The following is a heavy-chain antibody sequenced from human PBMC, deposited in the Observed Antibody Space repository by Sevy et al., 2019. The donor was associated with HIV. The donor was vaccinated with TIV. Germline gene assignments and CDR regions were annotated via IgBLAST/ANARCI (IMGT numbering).Heavy chain of an antibody. V-gene: IGHV3-23*01. D-gene: IGHD3-22*01. J-gene: IGHJ4*02. CDR3: ARKYDSSGYFDY. CDR2: ISGRGGSGDKT. Sequence: GGYLRLSCAASGFTFSNYAMNWVRQAPGKGLEWVSGISGRGGSGDKTNYADSVKGRFTFSRDDSKNSLYLQLNSLRAEDTAIYYCARKYDSSGYFDYWGQGTLVTVSS. CDR1: GFTFSNYA.